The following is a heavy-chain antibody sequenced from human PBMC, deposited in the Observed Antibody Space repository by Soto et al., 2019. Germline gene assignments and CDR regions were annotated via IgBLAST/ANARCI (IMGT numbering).Heavy chain of an antibody. J-gene: IGHJ6*02. Sequence: SVKVSCKASGGTFSSYAISWVLQAPGQGLEWMGGIIPIFGTANYAQKFQGRVTITADESTSTAYMELSSLRSEDTAVYYCASVATISDYYYCYGMDVWGQGTTVTVSS. CDR1: GGTFSSYA. CDR2: IIPIFGTA. D-gene: IGHD5-12*01. V-gene: IGHV1-69*13. CDR3: ASVATISDYYYCYGMDV.